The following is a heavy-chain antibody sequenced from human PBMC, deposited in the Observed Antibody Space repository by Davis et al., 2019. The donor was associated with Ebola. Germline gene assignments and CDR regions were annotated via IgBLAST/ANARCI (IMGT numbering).Heavy chain of an antibody. CDR3: ARDRGMIAAAGHFDY. V-gene: IGHV1-18*01. D-gene: IGHD6-13*01. CDR1: AYTFTSYG. Sequence: ALVKVSCNASAYTFTSYGISWVRPAPGQGLEWMGWIRAYNGNTNYAQKLQGRVTMTTDTSTSTAYMELRSLRSDDTAVYYCARDRGMIAAAGHFDYWGQGTLVTVSS. J-gene: IGHJ4*02. CDR2: IRAYNGNT.